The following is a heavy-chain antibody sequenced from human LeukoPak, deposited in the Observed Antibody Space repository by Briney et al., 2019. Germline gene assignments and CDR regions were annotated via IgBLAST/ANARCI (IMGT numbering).Heavy chain of an antibody. Sequence: KVGESLKISCKGSGYSFATYWIGWVRQMPGKGLEWMGIIYPGDSDTRYSPSFQGQVTISADKSISTAYLQWSSLKASDTAIYYCAKHGDGEIQLWSHFDSWGQGTLVTVSS. V-gene: IGHV5-51*01. D-gene: IGHD5-18*01. CDR2: IYPGDSDT. CDR1: GYSFATYW. CDR3: AKHGDGEIQLWSHFDS. J-gene: IGHJ4*02.